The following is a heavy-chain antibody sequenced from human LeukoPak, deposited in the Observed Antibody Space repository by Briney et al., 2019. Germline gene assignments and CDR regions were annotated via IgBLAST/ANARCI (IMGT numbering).Heavy chain of an antibody. V-gene: IGHV3-53*01. CDR2: IYSGGNT. Sequence: GGSLRLSCAASGFTVSSNYMSWVRQAPGKGLEWVSVIYSGGNTYHTDSLKGRSTISRDDSENTLYLQMNSLRAEDTAVYYCARPTTVTTISADAFDIWGQGTMVTVSS. CDR1: GFTVSSNY. CDR3: ARPTTVTTISADAFDI. D-gene: IGHD4-17*01. J-gene: IGHJ3*02.